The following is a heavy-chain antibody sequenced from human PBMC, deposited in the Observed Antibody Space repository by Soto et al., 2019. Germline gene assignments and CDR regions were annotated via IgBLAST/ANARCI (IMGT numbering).Heavy chain of an antibody. CDR2: INHSGST. CDR1: GGSFSGYY. CDR3: ARTESGTFDP. J-gene: IGHJ5*02. V-gene: IGHV4-34*01. Sequence: PSETLSLTCAVYGGSFSGYYWTWIRQPPGTGLEWIGEINHSGSTNYNPSLKSRVTISVDRSKNQFSLKLSSVTAADTAVYYCARTESGTFDPWGQGTLVTVSS. D-gene: IGHD1-7*01.